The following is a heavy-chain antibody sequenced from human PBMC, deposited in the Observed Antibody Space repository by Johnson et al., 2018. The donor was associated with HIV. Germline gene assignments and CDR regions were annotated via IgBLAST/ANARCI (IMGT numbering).Heavy chain of an antibody. J-gene: IGHJ3*02. CDR1: GFTFTNAW. CDR2: ISYHGNND. D-gene: IGHD2-2*01. V-gene: IGHV3-30*03. Sequence: QVQLVESGGGVVQPGRSLKLSCAASGFTFTNAWMSWVRQAPGRGLQWVAVISYHGNNDFYADSVRGRFTISRDISETTIYLQMDSLRPDDTALYYCARGRKDIGSADGLDNDGFDMWGQWTLVTVS. CDR3: ARGRKDIGSADGLDNDGFDM.